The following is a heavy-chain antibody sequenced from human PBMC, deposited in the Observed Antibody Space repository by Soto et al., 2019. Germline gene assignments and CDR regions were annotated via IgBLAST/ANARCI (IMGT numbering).Heavy chain of an antibody. CDR1: GYTLTELS. CDR2: FDPEDGET. J-gene: IGHJ6*02. V-gene: IGHV1-24*01. CDR3: GMGV. Sequence: GASVKVSCKVSGYTLTELSMHWVRQAPGKGLEWMGGFDPEDGETIYAQKFQGRVTMTNMDPVDTATYYCARTPGRGYSGYDYGMGVWGQGTTVTVSS. D-gene: IGHD5-12*01.